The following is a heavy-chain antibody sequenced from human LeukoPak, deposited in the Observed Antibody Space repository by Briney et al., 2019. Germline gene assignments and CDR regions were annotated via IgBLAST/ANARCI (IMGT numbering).Heavy chain of an antibody. CDR3: ARLNYYGSPYYFDY. V-gene: IGHV5-51*01. J-gene: IGHJ4*02. CDR1: GYTFTSYA. Sequence: GASVKVSCKASGYTFTSYAMNWVRQAPGQGLEWMGIIYPGDSDPRYSPSFQGQVTISADRSINTAYLQWSLKASDTAMYYCARLNYYGSPYYFDYWGQGTLVTVSS. D-gene: IGHD3-10*01. CDR2: IYPGDSDP.